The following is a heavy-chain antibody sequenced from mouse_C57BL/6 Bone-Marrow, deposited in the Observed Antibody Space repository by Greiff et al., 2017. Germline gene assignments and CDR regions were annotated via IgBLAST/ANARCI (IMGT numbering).Heavy chain of an antibody. CDR2: INPNYGTT. CDR1: GYSFTDYN. J-gene: IGHJ1*03. V-gene: IGHV1-39*01. D-gene: IGHD1-1*01. CDR3: AISPYYYWYFDV. Sequence: EVQLQQSGPELVKPGASVKISCKASGYSFTDYNMNWVKQSNGKSLEWIGVINPNYGTTSYNQKFKGKATLTVDQSSSTAYMQLSSLTSEDSSVYDCAISPYYYWYFDVWGTGTTVTVSS.